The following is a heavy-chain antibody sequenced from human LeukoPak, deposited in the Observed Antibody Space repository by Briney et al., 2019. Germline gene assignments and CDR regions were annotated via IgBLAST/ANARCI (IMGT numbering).Heavy chain of an antibody. CDR3: ARVQATTVVTDYYYYGMDV. J-gene: IGHJ6*02. V-gene: IGHV4-38-2*02. D-gene: IGHD4-23*01. CDR2: IYHSGST. Sequence: SETLSLTCTVSGYSISSGYYWGWIRQPPGKGLEWIGSIYHSGSTYYNPSFKSRVTISVDTSKNQFSLKLSSVTAADTAVYYCARVQATTVVTDYYYYGMDVWGQGTTVTVSS. CDR1: GYSISSGYY.